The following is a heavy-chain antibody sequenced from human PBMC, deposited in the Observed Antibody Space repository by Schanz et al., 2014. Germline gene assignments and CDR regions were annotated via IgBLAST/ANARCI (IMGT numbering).Heavy chain of an antibody. D-gene: IGHD3-3*01. J-gene: IGHJ4*02. V-gene: IGHV3-11*04. CDR2: ISGSGGST. CDR1: GFPFSDYY. CDR3: VRDSFFAFDY. Sequence: VQLLESGGGLVKPGGSLRLSCTASGFPFSDYYMSWIRQAPGKGLEWVSAISGSGGSTYYADSVKGRFTISRDNAKNSLFLQMNSLRAEDTAVYYCVRDSFFAFDYWGQGTLVTVSS.